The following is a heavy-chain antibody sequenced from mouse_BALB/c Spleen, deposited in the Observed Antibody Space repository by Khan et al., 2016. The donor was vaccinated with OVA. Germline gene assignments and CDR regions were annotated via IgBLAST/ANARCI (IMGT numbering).Heavy chain of an antibody. CDR1: GFTFSTYG. J-gene: IGHJ3*01. CDR3: TKLAYYYDSEGLAY. Sequence: EVELVESGGDLVKPGGSLKLSCAASGFTFSTYGMSWVRQTPDKRLEWVATVSTGGGYTYYPDSVKGRFTISRDNAKNTLYLRMSGLKSEETAMFYCTKLAYYYDSEGLAYWGQGTLVTVSA. D-gene: IGHD1-1*01. CDR2: VSTGGGYT. V-gene: IGHV5-6*01.